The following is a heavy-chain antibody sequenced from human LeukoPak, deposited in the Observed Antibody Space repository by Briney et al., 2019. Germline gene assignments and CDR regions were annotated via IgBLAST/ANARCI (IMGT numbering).Heavy chain of an antibody. Sequence: PSETLSLTCTVSGGSISSYYWSWIRQPPGKGLEWIGYIYYSGSTNYNPSLKSRVTISVDTSKNQFSLKLSSVTAADTAVYYCARRWTSLGAFDIWGQGTMVTVSS. D-gene: IGHD4-23*01. V-gene: IGHV4-59*01. CDR1: GGSISSYY. CDR3: ARRWTSLGAFDI. CDR2: IYYSGST. J-gene: IGHJ3*02.